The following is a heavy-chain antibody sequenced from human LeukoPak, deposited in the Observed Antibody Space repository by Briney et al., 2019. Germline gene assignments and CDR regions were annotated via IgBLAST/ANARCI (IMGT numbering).Heavy chain of an antibody. Sequence: ASVKVSYKASGYTFTGYYMHWVRQAPGQGLEWMGWINPNSGGTKYAQKFQGRVTMTRDTSISTVYMELSSLRSDDTAVYYCARARGYCSSTKCYDDHDYWGQGTLVTVSS. CDR1: GYTFTGYY. D-gene: IGHD2-2*01. CDR2: INPNSGGT. J-gene: IGHJ4*02. CDR3: ARARGYCSSTKCYDDHDY. V-gene: IGHV1-2*02.